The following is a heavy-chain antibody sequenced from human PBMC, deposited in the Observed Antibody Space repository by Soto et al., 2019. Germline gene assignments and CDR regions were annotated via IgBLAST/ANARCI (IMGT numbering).Heavy chain of an antibody. CDR3: ARGYGDYVFDY. J-gene: IGHJ4*02. CDR2: IYYSGST. D-gene: IGHD4-17*01. V-gene: IGHV4-59*01. CDR1: GGSISSYY. Sequence: QVQLQESGPGLVKPSETLSLTCTVSGGSISSYYWGWIRQPPGKGLEWIGYIYYSGSTNYNPSLKRRVTISVGTAKNQFPLKLSSVTAADTAVYYCARGYGDYVFDYWGQGTLVTVSS.